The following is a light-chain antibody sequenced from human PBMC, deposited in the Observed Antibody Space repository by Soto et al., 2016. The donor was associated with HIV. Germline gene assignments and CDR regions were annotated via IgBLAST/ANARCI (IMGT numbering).Light chain of an antibody. J-gene: IGKJ5*01. CDR2: AAS. V-gene: IGKV1-9*01. Sequence: DIQLTQSPSFLSASVGGRITITCRASQGISSYLAWYQQKPGKAPKLLIYAASALQSGVPSRFSGSGSGTEFTLTITTLQPEDFATYYCQQLNSYPTTFGQGTRLEIK. CDR3: QQLNSYPTT. CDR1: QGISSY.